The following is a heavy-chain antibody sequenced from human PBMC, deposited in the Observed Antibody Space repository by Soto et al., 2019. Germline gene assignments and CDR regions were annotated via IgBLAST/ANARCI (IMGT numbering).Heavy chain of an antibody. Sequence: EVQLVESGGGLVQPGGSLRLSCAASGFTFNNYIMNWVRQAPGKGLEGISYIFRRGDVMMYADSVEGRFTVSRANAKNSLYLQMNSLRAEDTAVYYCVRESFILPTTWHFDYWGQGALVTVSS. CDR3: VRESFILPTTWHFDY. J-gene: IGHJ4*02. V-gene: IGHV3-48*01. CDR1: GFTFNNYI. CDR2: IFRRGDVM. D-gene: IGHD5-12*01.